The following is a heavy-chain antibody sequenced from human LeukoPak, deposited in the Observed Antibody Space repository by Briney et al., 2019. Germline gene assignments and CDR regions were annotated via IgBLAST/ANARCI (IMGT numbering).Heavy chain of an antibody. Sequence: SVKVSCKASGFTFTSSAMQWVRQARGQRLEWIGWIVVGSGNTNYAQKFQERVTITRDMSTSTAYMELSSLRSEDTAVYYCAAAARSQLVRGNWFDPWGQGTLVTVSS. CDR3: AAAARSQLVRGNWFDP. V-gene: IGHV1-58*02. D-gene: IGHD6-13*01. CDR1: GFTFTSSA. J-gene: IGHJ5*02. CDR2: IVVGSGNT.